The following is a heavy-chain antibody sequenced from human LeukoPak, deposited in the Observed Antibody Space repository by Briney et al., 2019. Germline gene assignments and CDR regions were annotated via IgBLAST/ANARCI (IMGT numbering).Heavy chain of an antibody. D-gene: IGHD2-2*01. CDR2: ISAYNGNT. CDR3: ARDNSAISDCSSASCFHFNY. J-gene: IGHJ4*02. Sequence: ASVTVPCKASGYTFTIYGITWVRQAPGQGLEWMGWISAYNGNTNYAHKVQGRVTMTTDTSTSTAYMELRSLSSDDTAVYYCARDNSAISDCSSASCFHFNYWGQGTLVTVSS. V-gene: IGHV1-18*01. CDR1: GYTFTIYG.